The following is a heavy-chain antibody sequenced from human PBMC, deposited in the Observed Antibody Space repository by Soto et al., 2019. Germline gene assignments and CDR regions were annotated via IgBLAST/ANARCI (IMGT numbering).Heavy chain of an antibody. V-gene: IGHV4-4*07. D-gene: IGHD6-19*01. J-gene: IGHJ5*02. Sequence: SETLSLTCTVSGDSISPYYWSWIRHPAGKGLEWIGRVYTSGSTIYNPSLESRVAMSVDTSNNQFSLKLTSVTAADTAVYFCARGRGRYSSGWSWFDPWGQGILVTVSS. CDR1: GDSISPYY. CDR2: VYTSGST. CDR3: ARGRGRYSSGWSWFDP.